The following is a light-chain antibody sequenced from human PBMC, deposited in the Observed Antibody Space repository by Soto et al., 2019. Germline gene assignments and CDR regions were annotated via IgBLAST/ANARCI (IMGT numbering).Light chain of an antibody. CDR3: QQRSNWPPVLS. CDR2: DAS. CDR1: QSVSSY. Sequence: EIVLTQSPATLSLSPGERATLSCRASQSVSSYLAWYQQKPGQSPRLLIYDASDGATGIPARSSGSGSGTDFTLTLSSLEPKNSGVYYCQQRSNWPPVLSFGGGTRVDIK. V-gene: IGKV3-11*01. J-gene: IGKJ4*01.